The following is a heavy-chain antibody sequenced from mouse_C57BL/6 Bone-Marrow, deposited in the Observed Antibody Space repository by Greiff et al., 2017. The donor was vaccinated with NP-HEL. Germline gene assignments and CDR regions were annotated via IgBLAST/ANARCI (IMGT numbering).Heavy chain of an antibody. CDR2: INPNNGGT. J-gene: IGHJ3*01. CDR1: GYTFTDYY. V-gene: IGHV1-26*01. CDR3: ARRTTVVARGFAY. D-gene: IGHD1-1*01. Sequence: VQLQQSGPELVKPGASVKISCKASGYTFTDYYMNWVKQSHGKSLEWIGDINPNNGGTSYNQKFKGKATLTVDKSSSTAYMELRSLTSEDAAVYYCARRTTVVARGFAYWGQGTLVTVSA.